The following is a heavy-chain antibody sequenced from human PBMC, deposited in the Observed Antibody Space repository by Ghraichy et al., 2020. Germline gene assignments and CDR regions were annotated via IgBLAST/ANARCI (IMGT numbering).Heavy chain of an antibody. V-gene: IGHV4-30-2*01. D-gene: IGHD2-2*01. Sequence: SETLSLTCAVSGGSISSGGYSWSWIRQPPGKGLEWIGYIYHSGSTYYNPSLKSRVTISVDRSKNQFSLKLSSVTAADTAVYYCARGYCISTSCYAPVMPFDYWGQGTLVTVSS. CDR3: ARGYCISTSCYAPVMPFDY. CDR2: IYHSGST. J-gene: IGHJ4*02. CDR1: GGSISSGGYS.